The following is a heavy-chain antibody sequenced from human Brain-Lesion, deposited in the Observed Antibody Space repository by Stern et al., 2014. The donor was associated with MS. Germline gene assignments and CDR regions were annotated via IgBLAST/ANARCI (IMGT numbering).Heavy chain of an antibody. V-gene: IGHV4-30-4*01. CDR1: GDTISSGDNY. J-gene: IGHJ4*02. Sequence: QVQLQESGPGLVKPSQTLSLTCKASGDTISSGDNYWSWLRQSPGKGLEWSGYLYYIGSTFYSPSLKSRVSISVDTSQNQFSLSLSSVTAADTAVYYCARGESSRYYYYFDDWGQGTLVTVSS. CDR2: LYYIGST. CDR3: ARGESSRYYYYFDD. D-gene: IGHD3-22*01.